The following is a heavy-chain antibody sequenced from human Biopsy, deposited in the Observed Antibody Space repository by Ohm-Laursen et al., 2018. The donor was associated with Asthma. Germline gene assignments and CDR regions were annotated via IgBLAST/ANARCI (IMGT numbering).Heavy chain of an antibody. V-gene: IGHV5-51*01. CDR3: ARRIYDIWTGSHHWYFDL. D-gene: IGHD3-9*01. Sequence: WESLRISCKGSGYSFSNYWIGWVRQMPGKGLEWMGIIYPRYSDTRYSPSSQGQFTMSSDKSISTAYLQWSSLKASDTAMYYCARRIYDIWTGSHHWYFDLWGRGTLVTVSS. CDR2: IYPRYSDT. J-gene: IGHJ2*01. CDR1: GYSFSNYW.